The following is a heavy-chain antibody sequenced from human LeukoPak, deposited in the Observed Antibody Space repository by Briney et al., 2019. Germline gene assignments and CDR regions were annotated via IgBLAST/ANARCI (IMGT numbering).Heavy chain of an antibody. CDR1: GFTFSSYS. V-gene: IGHV3-21*01. CDR2: ISSSSSYI. Sequence: GGSLRLSCAASGFTFSSYSMNWVRQAPGKGLEWVSSISSSSSYIYYADSVKGRFTISRDNAKNSLYLQMNSLRAEDTAVYYCARDADVTTRRYYYYYYGMDVWGQGTTVTVSP. D-gene: IGHD4-11*01. J-gene: IGHJ6*01. CDR3: ARDADVTTRRYYYYYYGMDV.